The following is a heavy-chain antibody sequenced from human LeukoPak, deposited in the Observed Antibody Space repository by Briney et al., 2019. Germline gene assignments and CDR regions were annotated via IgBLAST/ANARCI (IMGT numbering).Heavy chain of an antibody. CDR1: GFSFSNYG. J-gene: IGHJ4*02. D-gene: IGHD5-12*01. CDR3: ARVGSYSGYDLMVSVDY. V-gene: IGHV3-33*01. CDR2: IWYDGSNK. Sequence: GGSLRLSCAASGFSFSNYGMHWVRQAPGKGLEWVAVIWYDGSNKYYADSVKGRFTISRDNSKNTLYVQMSSLRAEDTAVYYCARVGSYSGYDLMVSVDYWGQGTLVTVSS.